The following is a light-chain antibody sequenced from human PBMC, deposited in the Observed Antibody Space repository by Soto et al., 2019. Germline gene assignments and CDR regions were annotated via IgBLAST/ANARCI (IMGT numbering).Light chain of an antibody. CDR2: YDN. Sequence: SYELTQPPSVSVAPGKTAGITCGGNNIGSKSVHWYQQKPGQAPVLVIFYDNDRPSGIPERFSGSNSGNTATLTISRVEAGDEADYYCQVWNSSSDHVVFGGGTKLTVL. V-gene: IGLV3-21*04. J-gene: IGLJ2*01. CDR3: QVWNSSSDHVV. CDR1: NIGSKS.